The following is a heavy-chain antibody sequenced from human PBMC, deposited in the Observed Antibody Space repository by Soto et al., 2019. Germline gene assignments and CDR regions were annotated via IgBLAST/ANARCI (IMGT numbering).Heavy chain of an antibody. V-gene: IGHV4-4*02. CDR2: VYHSGNT. D-gene: IGHD2-21*02. CDR3: VIGNGVGVRDCLDV. Sequence: SETLSLTCAFSGDSVPSSYWWNWIRQSPGKGLEWIGEVYHSGNTNYNPSLKSRVTMSVDTSENQFSLKLRSVTAADTAVYYCVIGNGVGVRDCLDVWAKRTMVTV. CDR1: GDSVPSSYW. J-gene: IGHJ6*03.